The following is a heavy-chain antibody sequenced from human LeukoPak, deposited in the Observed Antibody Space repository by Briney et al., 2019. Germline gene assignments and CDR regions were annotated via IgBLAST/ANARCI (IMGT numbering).Heavy chain of an antibody. V-gene: IGHV3-74*01. Sequence: PGGSLRLSCAVSGFTLSTSWMNWVRQVPGEGPVWVSRINPDGSITDYADSVKGRFSISRDNSKSTLYLQMNSLRGEDTAIYYCVSLLAGSWGQGTRVTVSS. CDR3: VSLLAGS. CDR1: GFTLSTSW. CDR2: INPDGSIT. J-gene: IGHJ5*02.